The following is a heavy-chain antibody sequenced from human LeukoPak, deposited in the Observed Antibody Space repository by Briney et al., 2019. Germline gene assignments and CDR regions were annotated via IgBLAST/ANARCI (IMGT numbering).Heavy chain of an antibody. Sequence: GGSLRLSCSASGFTFSSFAMHWVRQAPGKGLEYVAAISRNGGSTYYADSVKGRFTISRDNSKNMLYLQMNSLRAEDTAVYYCARGPIVGPTKGFDPWGQGTLVTVSS. CDR3: ARGPIVGPTKGFDP. D-gene: IGHD1-26*01. J-gene: IGHJ5*02. CDR1: GFTFSSFA. V-gene: IGHV3-64*04. CDR2: ISRNGGST.